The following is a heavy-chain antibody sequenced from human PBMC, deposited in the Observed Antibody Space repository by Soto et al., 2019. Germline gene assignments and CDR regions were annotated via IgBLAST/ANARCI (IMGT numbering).Heavy chain of an antibody. CDR3: ARARTTVSMLLGF. CDR2: INGGGTTV. CDR1: GFTFSNYW. V-gene: IGHV3-74*01. J-gene: IGHJ4*02. Sequence: EVQLVESGGGLIQPGGSLRLSCAVSGFTFSNYWMNWVRQNPGEGLVWVARINGGGTTVNYADSVKGRFTISRDNAKNTLYLQIDSLTADHTAVYYSARARTTVSMLLGFWGQGTLVTVSS. D-gene: IGHD4-17*01.